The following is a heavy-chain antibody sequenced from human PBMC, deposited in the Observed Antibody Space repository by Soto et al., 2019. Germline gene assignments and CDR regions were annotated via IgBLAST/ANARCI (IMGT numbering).Heavy chain of an antibody. V-gene: IGHV2-5*02. D-gene: IGHD3-3*01. CDR1: GFSLTTSGVG. CDR3: AHRVLRTVFGLVTTTAIYFDF. J-gene: IGHJ4*02. CDR2: IYWDDDK. Sequence: QITLNESGPTVVRPTETLTLTCRFSGFSLTTSGVGVGWIRQSPGKAPEWLALIYWDDDKRYSASLKSRLIITNDTSKNQVVLTVSDLDPTDTATYYCAHRVLRTVFGLVTTTAIYFDFWGQGTPVAVSS.